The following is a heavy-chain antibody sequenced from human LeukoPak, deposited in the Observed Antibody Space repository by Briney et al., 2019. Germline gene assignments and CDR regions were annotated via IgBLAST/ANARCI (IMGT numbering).Heavy chain of an antibody. D-gene: IGHD2-21*02. CDR3: ARDSCGGDCSFDY. CDR2: IYYSGST. V-gene: IGHV4-59*01. Sequence: SETLSLTCTVSGGSIRSYYWRWIRQPPGKGLEWIGYIYYSGSTNYNPSLKSRVTISVDTSKNQFSLKLSSVTAADTAVYYCARDSCGGDCSFDYRGQGTLVTVSS. J-gene: IGHJ4*02. CDR1: GGSIRSYY.